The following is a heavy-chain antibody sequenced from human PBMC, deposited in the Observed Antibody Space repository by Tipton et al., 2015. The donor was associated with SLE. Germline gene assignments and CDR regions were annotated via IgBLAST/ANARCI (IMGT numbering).Heavy chain of an antibody. Sequence: TLSLTCTVSGGSISSGVYSWSWIRQPPGKGLEWIGYIYHSGSTYYNPSLKSRVTISVDTSKNQFSLKLSSVTAADTAVYYCARDTCIVGGDCRPYYFDLWGRGTLVTVSS. D-gene: IGHD2-21*01. CDR1: GGSISSGVYS. V-gene: IGHV4-30-2*01. CDR2: IYHSGST. CDR3: ARDTCIVGGDCRPYYFDL. J-gene: IGHJ2*01.